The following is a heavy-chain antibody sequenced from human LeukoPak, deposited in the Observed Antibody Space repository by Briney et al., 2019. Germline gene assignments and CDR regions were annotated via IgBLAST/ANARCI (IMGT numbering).Heavy chain of an antibody. Sequence: LSLTCTVSGDSVSSDRYYWTWIRQSPGKGLEWVSYISSSGGTIYFADSVKDRFTISRDNAKNSLDLQMKSLRAEDTAMYYCARAAVVTSPFDYWGQGTLVTVSS. V-gene: IGHV3-11*01. CDR2: ISSSGGTI. CDR1: GDSVSSDRYY. D-gene: IGHD4-23*01. CDR3: ARAAVVTSPFDY. J-gene: IGHJ4*02.